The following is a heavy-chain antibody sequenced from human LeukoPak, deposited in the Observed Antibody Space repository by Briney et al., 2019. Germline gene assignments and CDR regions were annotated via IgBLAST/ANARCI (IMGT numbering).Heavy chain of an antibody. CDR2: ISYDGSNK. CDR1: GFTFSSYA. Sequence: GRSLRLSCAASGFTFSSYAIHWVRQAPGKGLEWVAVISYDGSNKYYADSVKGRFTISRDNSKNTLYLQMNSLRAEDTAVYYCAREAGRRGYFDYWGQGTLVTVSS. CDR3: AREAGRRGYFDY. V-gene: IGHV3-30-3*01. J-gene: IGHJ4*02. D-gene: IGHD3-16*01.